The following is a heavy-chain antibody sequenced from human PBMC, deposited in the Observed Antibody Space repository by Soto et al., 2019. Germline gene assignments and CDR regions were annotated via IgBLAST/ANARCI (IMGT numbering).Heavy chain of an antibody. CDR2: IIPIFGTA. Sequence: GASVKVSCKASGGTFSSYAISWVRQAPGQGLEWMGGIIPIFGTANYAQKFQGRVTITADESTSTAYMELRSLRSDDTAVYYCARESPYDILTGYYSDWGHWFDPWGQGTLVTVSS. J-gene: IGHJ5*02. CDR1: GGTFSSYA. CDR3: ARESPYDILTGYYSDWGHWFDP. D-gene: IGHD3-9*01. V-gene: IGHV1-69*13.